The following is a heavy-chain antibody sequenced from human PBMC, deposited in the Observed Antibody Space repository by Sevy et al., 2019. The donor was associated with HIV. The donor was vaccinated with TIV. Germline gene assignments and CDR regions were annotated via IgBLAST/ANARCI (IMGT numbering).Heavy chain of an antibody. V-gene: IGHV5-51*01. CDR3: ARLDSYSICWSPRYYFDY. D-gene: IGHD6-19*01. CDR2: MSPGDSDP. CDR1: AYTFTTHW. J-gene: IGHJ4*02. Sequence: GESLKISCKGSAYTFTTHWIGWVRQMPGKGLEWMGIMSPGDSDPRYSPSFQGQVTMSVDKSVSTAYLQWHSLETSDTAIYYCARLDSYSICWSPRYYFDYWGQGTLVTVSS.